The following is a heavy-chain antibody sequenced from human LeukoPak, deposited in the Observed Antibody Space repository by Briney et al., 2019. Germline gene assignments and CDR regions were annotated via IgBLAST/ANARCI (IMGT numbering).Heavy chain of an antibody. J-gene: IGHJ4*02. CDR2: IYYSRST. CDR3: ARAERTGGDY. V-gene: IGHV4-59*11. D-gene: IGHD3-16*01. CDR1: GASISGHY. Sequence: SETLSLTCTVSGASISGHYWSWIRQPPGKGLEWIGYIYYSRSTNYNPSLKSRVTISVDTSKNQFSLKLNSVTTADTAAYYCARAERTGGDYWGQGTLVTVSS.